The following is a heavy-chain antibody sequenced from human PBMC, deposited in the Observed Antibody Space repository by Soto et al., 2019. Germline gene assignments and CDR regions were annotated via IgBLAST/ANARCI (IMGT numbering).Heavy chain of an antibody. J-gene: IGHJ4*02. V-gene: IGHV3-23*01. D-gene: IGHD6-19*01. CDR1: GFTFSNYD. Sequence: PGGSLRLSCAASGFTFSNYDMSWVRQAPGKGLEWVSGISGSSGTTYYADSVKGRFTISRDNSKNTLYLQMNSLRAEDTAVYYCAKVGGWSTLYYFDYWGQGTLVTVSS. CDR2: ISGSSGTT. CDR3: AKVGGWSTLYYFDY.